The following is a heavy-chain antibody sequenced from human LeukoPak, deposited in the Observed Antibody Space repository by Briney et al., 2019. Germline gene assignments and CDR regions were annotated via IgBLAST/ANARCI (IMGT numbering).Heavy chain of an antibody. CDR3: VRGSPLGATTNWLDP. V-gene: IGHV3-33*08. CDR2: LWYDGSNE. CDR1: GFTFSTYG. D-gene: IGHD1-26*01. J-gene: IGHJ5*02. Sequence: GGSLRLACSASGFTFSTYGMHWVRQAPGKGLEWVALLWYDGSNENYADSVKGRFSISRDNSKNTLYLQMNSLRAEDTAMYYCVRGSPLGATTNWLDPWGQGTLVAVSS.